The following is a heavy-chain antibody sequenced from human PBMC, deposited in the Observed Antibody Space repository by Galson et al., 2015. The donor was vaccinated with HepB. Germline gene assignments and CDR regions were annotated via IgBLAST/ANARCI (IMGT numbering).Heavy chain of an antibody. J-gene: IGHJ4*02. CDR1: GYTFTGYY. CDR3: ARDVGVRSNDH. CDR2: INPDSGAT. D-gene: IGHD1-26*01. V-gene: IGHV1-2*06. Sequence: SGYTFTGYYMHWVRQAPGEGLEWMGRINPDSGATNYAQKFQGRVTMTRDTSMSTAYMELYSLRSDDTAIYYCARDVGVRSNDHWGRRTLVTVSS.